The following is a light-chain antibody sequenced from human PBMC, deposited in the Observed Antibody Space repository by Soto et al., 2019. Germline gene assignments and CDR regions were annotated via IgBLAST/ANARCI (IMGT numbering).Light chain of an antibody. CDR1: QTVRNE. Sequence: EIVLTQSPVTLSLSPGERATLSCRASQTVRNELAWYQQKPGQAPRLLIYDASNRATGIPARFSGSGSGTDFSLTISSLAPEDFAIYYCQQRASWPITFGQGTRLEIK. CDR3: QQRASWPIT. J-gene: IGKJ5*01. V-gene: IGKV3-11*01. CDR2: DAS.